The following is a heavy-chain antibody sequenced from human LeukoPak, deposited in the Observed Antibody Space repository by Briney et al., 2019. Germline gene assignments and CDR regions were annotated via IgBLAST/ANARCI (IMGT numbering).Heavy chain of an antibody. J-gene: IGHJ4*02. Sequence: ASVKVSCKASGYTFTSYYMHWVRQAPGRGLKWMGWINTNTGNPTYAQGFTGRFVFSLDTSVSTAYLQISSLKAEDTAVYYCARVPYDSSGYYEVDYWGQGTLVTVSS. CDR3: ARVPYDSSGYYEVDY. V-gene: IGHV7-4-1*02. CDR1: GYTFTSYY. CDR2: INTNTGNP. D-gene: IGHD3-22*01.